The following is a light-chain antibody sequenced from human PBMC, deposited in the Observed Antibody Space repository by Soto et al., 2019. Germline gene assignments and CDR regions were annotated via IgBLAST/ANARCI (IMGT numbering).Light chain of an antibody. CDR3: CSYARSSTVV. CDR2: EAT. CDR1: SNDVGSFNL. Sequence: QSALTQPASVSGSPGQSITISCSGTSNDVGSFNLVSWYQQHPGKVPKLMIYEATTRPSGVSNRFSGSKSGNTASMTISGLQAEDEADYYCCSYARSSTVVFGGGTKLTVL. V-gene: IGLV2-23*01. J-gene: IGLJ2*01.